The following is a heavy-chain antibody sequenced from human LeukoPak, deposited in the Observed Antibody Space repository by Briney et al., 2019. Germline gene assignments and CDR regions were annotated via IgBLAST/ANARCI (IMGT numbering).Heavy chain of an antibody. CDR1: GGSISSYY. Sequence: PSETLSLTCTVSGGSISSYYWSWIRQPAGKGLEWIGRIYTSGSTNYNPSLKSRVTMSVDTSKNQFSLKLSSVTAADTAVYYCAREVLGYCSGGSCYYYYGMDVWGQGTTVTVSS. J-gene: IGHJ6*02. CDR2: IYTSGST. CDR3: AREVLGYCSGGSCYYYYGMDV. V-gene: IGHV4-4*07. D-gene: IGHD2-15*01.